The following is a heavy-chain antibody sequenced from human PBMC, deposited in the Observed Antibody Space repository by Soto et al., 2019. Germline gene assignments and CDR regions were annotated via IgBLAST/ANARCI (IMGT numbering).Heavy chain of an antibody. J-gene: IGHJ6*02. V-gene: IGHV3-23*01. Sequence: SLMQSCVASGFRITSYSMNWVSQAPGKGLEWVSSISGIGDNTYYADSVKGRFAISRDNSKNTLYLQMNSLRAEDTAPYYYYGMDVWGQGTTVNVS. CDR2: ISGIGDNT. CDR1: GFRITSYS. CDR3: YGMDV.